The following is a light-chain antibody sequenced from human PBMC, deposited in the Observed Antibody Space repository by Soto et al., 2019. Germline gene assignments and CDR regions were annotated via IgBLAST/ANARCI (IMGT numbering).Light chain of an antibody. V-gene: IGKV1-5*01. CDR2: DAS. Sequence: DIQMTQSPSTLSGSVGDRVTITCRASQTISSWLAWYQQKPGKAPKLLNYDASSLESGVPSRFSGSGSGTEFTLTISSLQPDDFATYYCQQYNSYSWTFGQGAKVDIK. CDR1: QTISSW. CDR3: QQYNSYSWT. J-gene: IGKJ1*01.